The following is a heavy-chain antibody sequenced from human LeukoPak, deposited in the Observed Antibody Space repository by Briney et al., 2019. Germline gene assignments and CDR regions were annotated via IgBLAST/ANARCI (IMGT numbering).Heavy chain of an antibody. Sequence: QPGGSLRLSCAASGFTVSSNYMSWVRQAPGKGLEWVSVIYSGGSTYYADSVKGRFTISRDNSKNTLYLQMNSLRAEDTAVYYCAKDGLGYCSSTSRYKDYWGLGTLVTVSS. CDR3: AKDGLGYCSSTSRYKDY. CDR2: IYSGGST. CDR1: GFTVSSNY. V-gene: IGHV3-53*01. D-gene: IGHD2-2*02. J-gene: IGHJ4*02.